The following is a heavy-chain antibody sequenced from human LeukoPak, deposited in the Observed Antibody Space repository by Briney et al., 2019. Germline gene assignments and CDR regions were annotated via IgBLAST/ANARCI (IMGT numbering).Heavy chain of an antibody. D-gene: IGHD6-13*01. CDR1: GFTFSSYG. CDR3: ARDYSSSWTPKYFQH. Sequence: GGSLRLSCAASGFTFSSYGMHWVRQAPGKGLEWVAVISYDGSNKYCADSVKGRFTISRDNSKNSLYLQMNSLRAEDTAVYYCARDYSSSWTPKYFQHWGQGTLVTVSS. J-gene: IGHJ1*01. CDR2: ISYDGSNK. V-gene: IGHV3-30*03.